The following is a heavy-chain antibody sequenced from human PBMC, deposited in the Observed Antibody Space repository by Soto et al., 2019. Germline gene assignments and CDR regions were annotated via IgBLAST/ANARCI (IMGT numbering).Heavy chain of an antibody. Sequence: PSETLSLTCTVSGDSIRSGGYYWSWIRQHPGKGLEWIGYIYYSGSTYNNPSLKSRVDISVDTSKNQVSLKLSSVTAADTAIYYCAREITMKGWFDPWGQGTLVTVSS. CDR1: GDSIRSGGYY. J-gene: IGHJ5*02. CDR2: IYYSGST. CDR3: AREITMKGWFDP. D-gene: IGHD3-22*01. V-gene: IGHV4-31*03.